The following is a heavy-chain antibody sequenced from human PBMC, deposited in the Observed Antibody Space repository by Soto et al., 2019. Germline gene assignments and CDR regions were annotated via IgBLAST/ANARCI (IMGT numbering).Heavy chain of an antibody. Sequence: QVQLQESGPGLVKPSETLSLTCTVSGGSISSYYWSWIRQPPGKGLEWIGDIYYSGSTNYNPSLKSRVTISVDTSKNQFSLKLSSVTAADTAVYYCARDVLGYCSSTSCYGANAFDIWGQGTMVTVSS. CDR1: GGSISSYY. J-gene: IGHJ3*02. CDR2: IYYSGST. V-gene: IGHV4-59*01. CDR3: ARDVLGYCSSTSCYGANAFDI. D-gene: IGHD2-2*01.